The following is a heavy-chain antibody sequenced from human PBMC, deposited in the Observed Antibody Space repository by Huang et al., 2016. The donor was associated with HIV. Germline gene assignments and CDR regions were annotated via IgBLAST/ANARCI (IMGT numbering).Heavy chain of an antibody. V-gene: IGHV3-21*01. J-gene: IGHJ5*02. Sequence: DVQLVESGGGLVKPGGSLRLSCAASGFSFDSFAMDWVLQSPGKGLEGVAAITAMSSFKDYAFSLTGRFTVSRDNAKNSLYLQMNSLRPEDTAVYYCVRENYGSGSTLHWFDPWGQGTLVTVSS. D-gene: IGHD3-10*01. CDR3: VRENYGSGSTLHWFDP. CDR1: GFSFDSFA. CDR2: ITAMSSFK.